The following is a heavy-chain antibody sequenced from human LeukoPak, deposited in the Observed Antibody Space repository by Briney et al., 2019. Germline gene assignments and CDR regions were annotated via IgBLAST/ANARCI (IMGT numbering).Heavy chain of an antibody. CDR2: ISSSSSYI. V-gene: IGHV3-21*01. CDR3: ASGYDILTGHMPGY. Sequence: PGGSLRLSCAASGFTFSSYSMNWVRQAPGKGLEWVSSISSSSSYIYYTDSVKGRFTISRDNAKNSLYLQMNSLRAEDTAVYYCASGYDILTGHMPGYWGQGTLVTVSS. J-gene: IGHJ4*02. D-gene: IGHD3-9*01. CDR1: GFTFSSYS.